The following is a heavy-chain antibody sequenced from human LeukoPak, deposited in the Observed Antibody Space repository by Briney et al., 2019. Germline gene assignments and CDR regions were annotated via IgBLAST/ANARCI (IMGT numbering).Heavy chain of an antibody. CDR2: ISGSGGST. Sequence: PGGSMRLSCAASGFTFSSYAMSWVRQAPGKGLEWVSAISGSGGSTYYADSVKGRFTISRDNSKNTLYLQMNSLRAEDTAVYYCSKDRITMIVVVITEYYFDYWGQGTLVTVSS. V-gene: IGHV3-23*01. CDR3: SKDRITMIVVVITEYYFDY. D-gene: IGHD3-22*01. CDR1: GFTFSSYA. J-gene: IGHJ4*02.